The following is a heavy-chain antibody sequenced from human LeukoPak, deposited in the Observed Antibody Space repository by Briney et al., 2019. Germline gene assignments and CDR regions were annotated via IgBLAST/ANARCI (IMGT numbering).Heavy chain of an antibody. CDR1: GGSISSYY. Sequence: SETLSLTCTVSGGSISSYYWSWIRQAPGKGLEWIGYIYYSGSTNYNPSLKSRVTISVDTSKNQFSLKLSSVTAADTAVYYCARYLGYCSSTSCYERGWFDPWGQGTLVTVSS. V-gene: IGHV4-59*01. CDR2: IYYSGST. D-gene: IGHD2-2*01. J-gene: IGHJ5*02. CDR3: ARYLGYCSSTSCYERGWFDP.